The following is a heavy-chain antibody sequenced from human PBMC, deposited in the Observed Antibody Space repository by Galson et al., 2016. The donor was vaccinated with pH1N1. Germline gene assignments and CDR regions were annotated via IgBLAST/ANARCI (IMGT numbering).Heavy chain of an antibody. CDR2: MNSNNDNT. Sequence: SVKVSCKASGYTFTDYDINWVRQGTGQGLEWMGWMNSNNDNTGYAQKFQGRVTMTRNTSISTAYMQLSSLRSEDTAVYYCARGGSCNGGICYDVFDYWRQGTLITVS. V-gene: IGHV1-8*01. J-gene: IGHJ4*02. D-gene: IGHD2-15*01. CDR1: GYTFTDYD. CDR3: ARGGSCNGGICYDVFDY.